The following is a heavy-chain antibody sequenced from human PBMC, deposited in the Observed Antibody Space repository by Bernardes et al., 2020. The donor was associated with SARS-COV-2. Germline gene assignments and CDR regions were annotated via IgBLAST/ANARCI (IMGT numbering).Heavy chain of an antibody. J-gene: IGHJ4*02. CDR1: GGSISSSRSYY. D-gene: IGHD6-19*01. CDR2: IYYSGST. V-gene: IGHV4-39*01. CDR3: ARIYSGGSLMALGY. Sequence: SETLSLTCTVSGGSISSSRSYYWGWIRQPPGKGLEWIGNIYYSGSTYYNPSLESRVTIFVDTSKNQFSLKLSSVTAADTAVYYCARIYSGGSLMALGYWGQGILVTVSS.